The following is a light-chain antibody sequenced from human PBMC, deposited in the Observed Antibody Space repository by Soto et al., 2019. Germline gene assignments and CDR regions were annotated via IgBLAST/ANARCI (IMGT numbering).Light chain of an antibody. CDR2: DVS. Sequence: LTQPASVSGSPGQSITISCTGTSSDVGGYNYVSWYQQHPGKAPKLMIYDVSNRPSGVSNRFSGSKSGNTASLTISGLQAEDEADYYCSSYTSSNTLVFGTGTKVTVL. CDR3: SSYTSSNTLV. V-gene: IGLV2-14*01. J-gene: IGLJ1*01. CDR1: SSDVGGYNY.